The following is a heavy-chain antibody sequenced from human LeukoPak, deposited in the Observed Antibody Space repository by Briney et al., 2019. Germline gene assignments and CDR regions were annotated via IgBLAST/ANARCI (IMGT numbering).Heavy chain of an antibody. V-gene: IGHV3-53*01. CDR2: IYSGGST. CDR3: ASRVITMIVVEDY. CDR1: GFTFSSNY. D-gene: IGHD3-22*01. J-gene: IGHJ4*02. Sequence: GGSLRLSCAASGFTFSSNYMSWVRQAPGKGLEWVSVIYSGGSTYYADSVKGRFTISRDNSKNTLYLQMNSLRAEDTAVYYCASRVITMIVVEDYWGQGTLVTVSS.